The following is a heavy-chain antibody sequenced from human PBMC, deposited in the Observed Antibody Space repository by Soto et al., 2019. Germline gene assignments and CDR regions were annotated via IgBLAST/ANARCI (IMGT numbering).Heavy chain of an antibody. J-gene: IGHJ6*04. CDR3: ARDSGALSMGYYSYYGMDV. CDR1: GGSISSGDYY. CDR2: IYYSGST. D-gene: IGHD1-26*01. V-gene: IGHV4-30-4*01. Sequence: SETLSLTCTVSGGSISSGDYYWSWIRQPPGNGLEWIGYIYYSGSTYYNPSLKSRVTISVDTSKNQFSLQLSSVTAADTAVYYCARDSGALSMGYYSYYGMDVWGNGTPVTVS.